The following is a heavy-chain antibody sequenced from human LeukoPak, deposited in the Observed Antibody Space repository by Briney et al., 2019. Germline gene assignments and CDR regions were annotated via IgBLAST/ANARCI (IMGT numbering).Heavy chain of an antibody. Sequence: PGGSLRLSCAASGFTFSTYTMNWVRQAPGKGLEWLSYITSSSTVQYADSVKGRFTISRDNAKNSLYLQMNSLRAEDTAVYYCARGKSGMAYFDYWGQGTLVTVSS. CDR1: GFTFSTYT. CDR3: ARGKSGMAYFDY. CDR2: ITSSSTV. J-gene: IGHJ4*02. D-gene: IGHD5-18*01. V-gene: IGHV3-48*01.